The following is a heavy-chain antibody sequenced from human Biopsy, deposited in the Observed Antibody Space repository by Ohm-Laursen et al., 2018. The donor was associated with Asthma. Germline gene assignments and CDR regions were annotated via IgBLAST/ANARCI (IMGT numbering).Heavy chain of an antibody. J-gene: IGHJ4*02. Sequence: SLRLSCAASGFTFSRHALHWVRQAPGKGLEWVAVVSYDGGVAHYADSMKGRFTISRDNAKGTLYLQMNRLRTDDTAVYYCAKRRGYSDLTDFDHWGQGTLVTVSS. D-gene: IGHD3-3*01. V-gene: IGHV3-30-3*02. CDR1: GFTFSRHA. CDR3: AKRRGYSDLTDFDH. CDR2: VSYDGGVA.